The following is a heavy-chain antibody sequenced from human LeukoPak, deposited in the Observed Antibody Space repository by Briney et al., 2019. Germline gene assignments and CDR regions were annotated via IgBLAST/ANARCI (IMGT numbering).Heavy chain of an antibody. J-gene: IGHJ5*02. Sequence: AETLPLTCNVSGGSTTSYHWSWNREAPGKGLERIGYINYGQNMDKDNTEYSPCLKSRVTMSLDTSKNRCSLNLTSVTAADSAVYYCARGRAGMDRWGMETLVIVSS. V-gene: IGHV4-59*04. CDR2: INYGQNMDKDNT. CDR3: ARGRAGMDR. CDR1: GGSTTSYH. D-gene: IGHD1-1*01.